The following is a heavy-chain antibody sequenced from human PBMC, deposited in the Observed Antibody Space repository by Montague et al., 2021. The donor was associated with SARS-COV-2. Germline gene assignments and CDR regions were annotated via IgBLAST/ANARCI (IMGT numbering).Heavy chain of an antibody. D-gene: IGHD3-22*01. J-gene: IGHJ4*02. CDR3: ARDKYYYDSSGYYPLVYFDY. Sequence: PALVKPTQTLTLTCTFSGFSLSTSGMCVSWIRQPPGKALEWLARIDWDDDKYYSTSLKTRLTISKDTSKNQVVPTMTNMDPVDTATYYCARDKYYYDSSGYYPLVYFDYWGQGTLVTVSS. CDR1: GFSLSTSGMC. CDR2: IDWDDDK. V-gene: IGHV2-70*11.